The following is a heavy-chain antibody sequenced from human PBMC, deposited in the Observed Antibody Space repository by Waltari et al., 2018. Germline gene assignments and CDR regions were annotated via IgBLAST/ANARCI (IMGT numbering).Heavy chain of an antibody. CDR2: IYPGDSDT. CDR3: ARRGRGEEGRWFDP. Sequence: EAQLEQSGAEVKEPGESLKISCKGYGYTVSSQRIAWVRQMPGQGLEWMGIIYPGDSDTRYSPSFQGQVTISADKSISTAYLQWRSLKASVTGIYYCARRGRGEEGRWFDPWGQGTMVTVSS. J-gene: IGHJ5*02. V-gene: IGHV5-51*01. D-gene: IGHD2-15*01. CDR1: GYTVSSQR.